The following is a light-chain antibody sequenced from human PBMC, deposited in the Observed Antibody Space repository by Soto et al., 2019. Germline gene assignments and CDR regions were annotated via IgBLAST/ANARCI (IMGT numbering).Light chain of an antibody. CDR3: QQYNNWPPDRT. V-gene: IGKV3-15*01. J-gene: IGKJ1*01. CDR1: QGVSHN. Sequence: EVVMTQSPALLSVSPGETVTLSCRASQGVSHNLAWYQQKPGQAPRLLIYETSTRATGIPARFSGSGSGTEFTLTISSLQSEDFAIYFCQQYNNWPPDRTFGQGTKVEIK. CDR2: ETS.